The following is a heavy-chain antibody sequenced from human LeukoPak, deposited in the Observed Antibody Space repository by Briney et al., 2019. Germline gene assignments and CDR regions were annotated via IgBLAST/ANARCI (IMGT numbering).Heavy chain of an antibody. CDR1: GGAISNYY. V-gene: IGHV4-59*01. CDR3: ARAAVTTSRYFQH. D-gene: IGHD4-17*01. CDR2: IYNSGHT. Sequence: SETLSLTCTVSGGAISNYYWSWIRQPPGKGLEWIGYIYNSGHTNYNPSLKSRVTISEDTSKNQLSLKLSSVTAADTAVYYCARAAVTTSRYFQHWGQGTLVTVSS. J-gene: IGHJ1*01.